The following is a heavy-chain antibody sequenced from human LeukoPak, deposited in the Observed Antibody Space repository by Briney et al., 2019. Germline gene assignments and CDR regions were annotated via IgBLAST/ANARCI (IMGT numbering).Heavy chain of an antibody. J-gene: IGHJ4*02. D-gene: IGHD3-9*01. CDR1: GYTFTGYY. Sequence: EASVKVSCKASGYTFTGYYIHWVRQAPGQGLERMGWINPNSGGTNYAQKFQGRVTMTRDTSISTAYMELSRLRSDDTAVYYCARDWYDISFVGFFDYWGQGTLVTVSS. CDR2: INPNSGGT. CDR3: ARDWYDISFVGFFDY. V-gene: IGHV1-2*02.